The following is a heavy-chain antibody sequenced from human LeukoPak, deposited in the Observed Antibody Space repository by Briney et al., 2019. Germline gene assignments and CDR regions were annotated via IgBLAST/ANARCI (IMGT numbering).Heavy chain of an antibody. CDR2: ISYDGSNK. Sequence: PGGSLRLSCAASGFTFSSYGMHWVRQAPGKGLEWVAVISYDGSNKYYADSVKGRFTISRDNSKNTLYLQMNSLRAEDTAVYYCAKDLGGPGYDFWSGYSPLGYWGQGTLVTVSS. CDR1: GFTFSSYG. CDR3: AKDLGGPGYDFWSGYSPLGY. J-gene: IGHJ4*02. V-gene: IGHV3-30*18. D-gene: IGHD3-3*01.